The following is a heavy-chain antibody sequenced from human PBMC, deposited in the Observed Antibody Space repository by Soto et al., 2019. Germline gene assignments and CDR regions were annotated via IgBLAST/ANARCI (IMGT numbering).Heavy chain of an antibody. J-gene: IGHJ4*02. V-gene: IGHV3-23*01. CDR2: ISVNGGST. CDR3: AKEASAGARRDFDY. CDR1: GFPFSSYA. Sequence: EVRLLESVGGLVQPGGSLRLSCAASGFPFSSYAMNWVRQAPGKGQEWVSVISVNGGSTYYADSVKGRFTISRDNSKNTLYLQMNSLRAEDTAVFYCAKEASAGARRDFDYWGQGTLVTVSS. D-gene: IGHD1-26*01.